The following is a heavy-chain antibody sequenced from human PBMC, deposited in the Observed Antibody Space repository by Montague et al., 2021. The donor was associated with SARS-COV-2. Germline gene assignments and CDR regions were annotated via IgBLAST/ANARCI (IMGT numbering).Heavy chain of an antibody. CDR1: GFTFSSYG. J-gene: IGHJ6*02. Sequence: SLRLSCAASGFTFSSYGMHWVRQAPGKGLEWVAVISYDGSNKYYADSVKGRFTISRDNSKNTLYLQMNSLRAEDTAVYYCARDLTYYDILTGYFAESPHYYSYYGMDVWGQGTTVTVSS. D-gene: IGHD3-9*01. CDR3: ARDLTYYDILTGYFAESPHYYSYYGMDV. V-gene: IGHV3-33*05. CDR2: ISYDGSNK.